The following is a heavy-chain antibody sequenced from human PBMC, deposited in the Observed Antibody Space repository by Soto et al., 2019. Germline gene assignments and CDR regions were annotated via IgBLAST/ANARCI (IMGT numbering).Heavy chain of an antibody. CDR1: GGSFSGYY. D-gene: IGHD2-8*01. Sequence: SETLSLTCAVYGGSFSGYYWSWIRQPPGKGLEWIGEINHSGSTNYNPSLKSRVTISVDTSKNQFSLKLSSVTAADTAVYYCARVILLYGESSPAADFDTRGQGPMVTV. CDR2: INHSGST. J-gene: IGHJ3*02. V-gene: IGHV4-34*01. CDR3: ARVILLYGESSPAADFDT.